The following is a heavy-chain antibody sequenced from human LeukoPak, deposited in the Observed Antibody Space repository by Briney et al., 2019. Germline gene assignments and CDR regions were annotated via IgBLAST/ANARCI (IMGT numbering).Heavy chain of an antibody. J-gene: IGHJ5*02. CDR2: MNPNSGET. Sequence: ASVKVSCKASGYTFSSYDINWVRQATGQGLEWMGWMNPNSGETGYAQNFQGRLTVTRNTSISTAYMELSCLRSEDTAVYYCASVGKVGATYNWFDPWGQGTLVTVSS. D-gene: IGHD1-26*01. V-gene: IGHV1-8*01. CDR1: GYTFSSYD. CDR3: ASVGKVGATYNWFDP.